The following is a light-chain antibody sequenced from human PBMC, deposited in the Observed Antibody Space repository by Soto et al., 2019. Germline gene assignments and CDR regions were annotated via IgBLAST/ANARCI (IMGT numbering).Light chain of an antibody. V-gene: IGKV3-20*01. CDR2: DAS. J-gene: IGKJ1*01. CDR3: QQYDTLPRT. Sequence: EIVLTQSPGALSLSPGERSTLSCRASQSVSSYLAWYQQKPGQAPRLLIYDASNRATGIPDRFSGSGSGTDFTLTITRLEPEDSAMYYCQQYDTLPRTFGQGTKVDI. CDR1: QSVSSY.